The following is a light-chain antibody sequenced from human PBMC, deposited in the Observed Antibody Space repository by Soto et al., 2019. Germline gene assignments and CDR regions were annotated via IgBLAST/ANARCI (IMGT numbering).Light chain of an antibody. J-gene: IGLJ3*02. V-gene: IGLV7-43*01. CDR3: LLYYGGPWV. Sequence: QAVVTQEPSLTVSPGGTVTLTCASSTGAVTSGYYPNWFQQKPGQAPRALIYSTSNTHSGTPARFSGALLGGKAALTLSGVQPEDEAEYYFLLYYGGPWVFGGGTKLTVL. CDR2: STS. CDR1: TGAVTSGYY.